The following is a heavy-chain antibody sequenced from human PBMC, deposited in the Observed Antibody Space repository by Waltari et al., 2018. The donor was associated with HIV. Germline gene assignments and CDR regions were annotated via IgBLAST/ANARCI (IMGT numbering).Heavy chain of an antibody. Sequence: EVQLVESGGGLVQPGGSLRLSCAASGFTFSSYWTHWVRQAPGKGLVWVSCINSDGSSTSYADSVKGRFTISRDNAKNTLYLQMNSLRAEDTAVYYCARAGRDGKLPPDYWGQGTLVTVSS. V-gene: IGHV3-74*01. D-gene: IGHD1-7*01. CDR1: GFTFSSYW. CDR2: INSDGSST. J-gene: IGHJ4*02. CDR3: ARAGRDGKLPPDY.